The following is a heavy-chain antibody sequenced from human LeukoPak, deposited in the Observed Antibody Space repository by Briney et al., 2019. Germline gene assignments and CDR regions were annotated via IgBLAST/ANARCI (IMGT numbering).Heavy chain of an antibody. CDR1: GFTFSSYA. D-gene: IGHD3-10*01. CDR2: IKQDGREK. J-gene: IGHJ4*02. Sequence: GGSLRLSCAASGFTFSSYAMSWVRQAPGKGLEWVANIKQDGREKYYVDSVKGRFTISRDNAKNPLYLEMNSLRVEDTAVYHCARGAGAIDDWGQGILVIVSS. CDR3: ARGAGAIDD. V-gene: IGHV3-7*03.